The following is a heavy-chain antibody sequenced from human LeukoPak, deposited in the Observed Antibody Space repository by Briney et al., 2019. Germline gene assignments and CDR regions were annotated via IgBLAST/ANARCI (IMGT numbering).Heavy chain of an antibody. J-gene: IGHJ5*02. CDR1: GGSISSSSYY. D-gene: IGHD2-2*02. CDR2: IYYSGST. CDR3: ARDVVVVPAAISESWFDP. Sequence: SETLSLTCTVSGGSISSSSYYWGWIRQPPGKGLEWIGYIYYSGSTNYNPSLKSRVTISVDTSKNQFSLKLSSVTAADTAVYYCARDVVVVPAAISESWFDPWGQGTLVTVSS. V-gene: IGHV4-61*01.